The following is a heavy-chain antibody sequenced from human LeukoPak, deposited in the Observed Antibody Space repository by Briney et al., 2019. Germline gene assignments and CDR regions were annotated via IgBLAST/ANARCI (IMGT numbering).Heavy chain of an antibody. CDR2: IYYSGST. CDR1: GGSISSYY. V-gene: IGHV4-59*08. Sequence: SETLSLTCTVSGGSISSYYWSWIRQPPGKGLEWIGYIYYSGSTNYNPSLKSRVTISVDTSKNQFSLKLSSVTAADTAVCYCASGFGEFIFDYWGQGTLVTVSS. CDR3: ASGFGEFIFDY. D-gene: IGHD3-10*01. J-gene: IGHJ4*02.